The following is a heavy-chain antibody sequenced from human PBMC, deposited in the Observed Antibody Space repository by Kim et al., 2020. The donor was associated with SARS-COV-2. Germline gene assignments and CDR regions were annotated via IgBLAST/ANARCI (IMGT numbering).Heavy chain of an antibody. J-gene: IGHJ6*01. Sequence: GGSLILSCAASGFTFDDYAMHWVRQAPGKGLEWVSGISWNSGSIGYADSVKGRFTISRDNAKNSLYLQMNSLRAEDTALYYCATLGGIAAAGTSYYYYYG. V-gene: IGHV3-9*01. CDR3: ATLGGIAAAGTSYYYYYG. D-gene: IGHD6-13*01. CDR1: GFTFDDYA. CDR2: ISWNSGSI.